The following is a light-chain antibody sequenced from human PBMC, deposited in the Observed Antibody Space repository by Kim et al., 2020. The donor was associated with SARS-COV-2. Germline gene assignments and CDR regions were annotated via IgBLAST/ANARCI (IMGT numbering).Light chain of an antibody. CDR1: SSEVGGYNY. Sequence: QSALTQPPSASGSPGQSVTISCTGTSSEVGGYNYVSWYQQHPGKAPKLMIYEVSKRPSGVPDRFSGSKSGNTASLTVSGLQAEDEADYYCSSYAGKVFGTGTKVTVL. CDR3: SSYAGKV. J-gene: IGLJ1*01. CDR2: EVS. V-gene: IGLV2-8*01.